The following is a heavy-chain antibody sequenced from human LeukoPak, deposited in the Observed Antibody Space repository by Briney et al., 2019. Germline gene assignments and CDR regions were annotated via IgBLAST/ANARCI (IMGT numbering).Heavy chain of an antibody. J-gene: IGHJ4*02. D-gene: IGHD1-26*01. V-gene: IGHV3-9*01. Sequence: GRSLRLSCAASGFTFDDYAMHWVRQAPGKGLEWGSGISWNSGSIDYADSVKGRFIISRDNAKNSLYLQMNSLRAEDTALYYCAHAGSYYGQGYFENWGQGTLVTVSS. CDR2: ISWNSGSI. CDR3: AHAGSYYGQGYFEN. CDR1: GFTFDDYA.